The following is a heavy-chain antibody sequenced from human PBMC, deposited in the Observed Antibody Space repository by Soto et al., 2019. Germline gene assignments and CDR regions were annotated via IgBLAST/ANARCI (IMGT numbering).Heavy chain of an antibody. CDR1: GGSIGSYY. D-gene: IGHD5-12*01. CDR3: ARVYSCYDPARGYYCYYIDV. Sequence: SETLSLTCTVSGGSIGSYYWSWIRQPPGKGLEWIGYIYYSGSTNYNPSLKSRVTISVDTSKNQFSLKLSSVTAADTAVYYCARVYSCYDPARGYYCYYIDVWGKGTTVTVSS. J-gene: IGHJ6*03. V-gene: IGHV4-59*01. CDR2: IYYSGST.